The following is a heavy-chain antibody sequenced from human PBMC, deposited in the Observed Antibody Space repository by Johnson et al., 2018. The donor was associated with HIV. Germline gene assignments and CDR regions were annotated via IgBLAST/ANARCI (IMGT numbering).Heavy chain of an antibody. Sequence: VQLVESGGGVVQPGGSLRLSCAASGFTFSSYGMHWVRQAPGKGLEWVSAIGSAGDTYYPGSVKGRFTISRENAKNSLYLQMNNLRAGDTAVYYCATGNYYGSGSYAGYSAPFDIWGQGTMVTVSS. CDR2: IGSAGDT. V-gene: IGHV3-13*01. J-gene: IGHJ3*02. D-gene: IGHD3-10*01. CDR3: ATGNYYGSGSYAGYSAPFDI. CDR1: GFTFSSYG.